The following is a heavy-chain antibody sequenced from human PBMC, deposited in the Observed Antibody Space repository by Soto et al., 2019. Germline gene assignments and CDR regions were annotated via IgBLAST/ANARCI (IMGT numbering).Heavy chain of an antibody. V-gene: IGHV1-18*01. D-gene: IGHD4-17*01. CDR3: ARVGPQLLIPYGDYDGRYYYYYYGMDV. CDR2: ISAYNGNT. J-gene: IGHJ6*02. Sequence: ASVKVSCKASGYTFTSYGISWVRQAPGQGLEWMGWISAYNGNTNYAQKLQGRVTMTTDTSTSTAYMELRSLRSDDTAVYYFARVGPQLLIPYGDYDGRYYYYYYGMDVWGQGTTVTVSS. CDR1: GYTFTSYG.